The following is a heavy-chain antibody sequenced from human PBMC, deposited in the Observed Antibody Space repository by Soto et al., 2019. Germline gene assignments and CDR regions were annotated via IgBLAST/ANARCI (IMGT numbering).Heavy chain of an antibody. Sequence: GGSLRLSCEASGFTFNTYSMHWLRQPPGKGLEWLAAIWYDGTQKYYADSVKGRFIISRDNSKKTLYLEMNSLRAEDTAVYYCARAGGTTVTGLWHFDSWGQGTLVTVSS. CDR1: GFTFNTYS. V-gene: IGHV3-33*01. CDR2: IWYDGTQK. D-gene: IGHD4-17*01. J-gene: IGHJ4*02. CDR3: ARAGGTTVTGLWHFDS.